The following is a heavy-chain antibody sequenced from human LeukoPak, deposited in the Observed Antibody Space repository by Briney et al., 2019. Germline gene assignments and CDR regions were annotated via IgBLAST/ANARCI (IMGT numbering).Heavy chain of an antibody. D-gene: IGHD1-26*01. J-gene: IGHJ3*02. CDR1: GGTFSSYA. V-gene: IGHV1-69*04. CDR2: IIPILGIA. CDR3: ASPSAPSGSSDDDAFDI. Sequence: GASVKVSCKASGGTFSSYAISWVRQAPGQGLEWMGRIIPILGIANYAQKFQGRVTITADKSTSTAYMELSSLRSEDTAVYYCASPSAPSGSSDDDAFDIWGQGTMVTVSS.